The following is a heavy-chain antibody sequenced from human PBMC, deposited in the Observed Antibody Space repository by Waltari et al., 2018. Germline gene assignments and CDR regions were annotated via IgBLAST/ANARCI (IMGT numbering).Heavy chain of an antibody. Sequence: QLQLQESGPGLVKPSETLSLTCTVSGGSISSSSYYWGWIRQPPGKGLECIGSIYYSGSTYYNPSLKSRVTISVDTSKNQFSLKLSSVTAADTAVYYCARQSRRWFGELTYYFDYWGQGTLVTVSS. CDR3: ARQSRRWFGELTYYFDY. V-gene: IGHV4-39*01. J-gene: IGHJ4*02. CDR2: IYYSGST. D-gene: IGHD3-10*01. CDR1: GGSISSSSYY.